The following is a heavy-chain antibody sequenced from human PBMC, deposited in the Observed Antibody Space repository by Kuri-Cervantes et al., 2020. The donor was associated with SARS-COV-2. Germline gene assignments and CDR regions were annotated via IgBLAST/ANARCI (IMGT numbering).Heavy chain of an antibody. J-gene: IGHJ6*02. CDR1: GFTFSSYW. CDR2: INSDGSST. V-gene: IGHV3-74*01. Sequence: GESLKISCAASGFTFSSYWMHWVRQAPGKGLVWVSRINSDGSSTSYADSVKGRFTISRDNAKNTLYLQMNSLRAEDTAVYYCAKDPASLRRQLGGSSNYYGMDVWGQGTTVTVSS. CDR3: AKDPASLRRQLGGSSNYYGMDV. D-gene: IGHD6-6*01.